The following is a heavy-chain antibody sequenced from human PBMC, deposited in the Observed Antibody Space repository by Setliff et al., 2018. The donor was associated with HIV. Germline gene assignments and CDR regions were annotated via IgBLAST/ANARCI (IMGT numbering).Heavy chain of an antibody. CDR3: TRVEQQLPYYYYYYGMDV. CDR2: INHSGST. CDR1: GGSFCGYY. D-gene: IGHD6-13*01. J-gene: IGHJ6*02. V-gene: IGHV4-34*01. Sequence: PSETLSLTCAVYGGSFCGYYWSWIRQPPGTGLEWIGEINHSGSTNYHPSLKSRVTISVDTSKNQFSLKLSSVTAADTAVYYCTRVEQQLPYYYYYYGMDVWGQGTTVTVSS.